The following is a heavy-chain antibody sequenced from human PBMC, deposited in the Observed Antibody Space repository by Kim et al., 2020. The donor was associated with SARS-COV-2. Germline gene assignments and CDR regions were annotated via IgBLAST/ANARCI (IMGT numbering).Heavy chain of an antibody. J-gene: IGHJ4*02. Sequence: GGSLRLSCAASGFTFSSYGMHWVRQAPGKGLEWVAVIWYDGSNKYYADSVKGRFTISRDNSKNTLYLQMNSLRAEDTAVYYCAKEGTYCTGGVCYSGYFDYWGQGTLVTVSS. V-gene: IGHV3-33*06. CDR3: AKEGTYCTGGVCYSGYFDY. CDR2: IWYDGSNK. CDR1: GFTFSSYG. D-gene: IGHD2-8*02.